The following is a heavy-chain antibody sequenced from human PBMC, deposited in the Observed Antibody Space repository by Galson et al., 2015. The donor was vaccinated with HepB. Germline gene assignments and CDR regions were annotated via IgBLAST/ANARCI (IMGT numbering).Heavy chain of an antibody. D-gene: IGHD4-17*01. CDR3: AKIESHDYGDYEHN. CDR1: GGTFSSYA. J-gene: IGHJ4*02. CDR2: IIPIFGTA. V-gene: IGHV1-69*13. Sequence: SVKVSCKASGGTFSSYAISWVRQAPGQGLEWMGGIIPIFGTANYAQKFKGRVTITADESTSTAYMELSSLRSEDTAVYYCAKIESHDYGDYEHNWGQGTLVTVSS.